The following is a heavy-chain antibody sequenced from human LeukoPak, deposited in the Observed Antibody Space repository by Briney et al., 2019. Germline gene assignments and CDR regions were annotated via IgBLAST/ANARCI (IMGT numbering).Heavy chain of an antibody. CDR2: IYYSGST. CDR1: RGSIISGGYY. D-gene: IGHD4/OR15-4a*01. Sequence: SETLSLTCTVSRGSIISGGYYWSWIRQHPGKGLEWIGYIYYSGSTNYNPSLKSRVTISVDTSKNQCSLKLSSVTAADTAMYYCARRTYGAYAFDYWGQGTLVTVSS. J-gene: IGHJ4*02. CDR3: ARRTYGAYAFDY. V-gene: IGHV4-31*03.